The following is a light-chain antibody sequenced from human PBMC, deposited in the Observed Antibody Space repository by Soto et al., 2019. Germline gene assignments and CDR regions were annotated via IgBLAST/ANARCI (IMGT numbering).Light chain of an antibody. CDR1: SSDVGGYDY. CDR3: SSYTGSVTVI. Sequence: QSALTQPASVSGSPGQSITISCTGTSSDVGGYDYVSWYQQHLGKAPKLMIYDVTNRPSGVSNRFSGSKSGNTASLTISGLQAEDEADYYCSSYTGSVTVIFGGGTKVTVL. J-gene: IGLJ2*01. V-gene: IGLV2-14*01. CDR2: DVT.